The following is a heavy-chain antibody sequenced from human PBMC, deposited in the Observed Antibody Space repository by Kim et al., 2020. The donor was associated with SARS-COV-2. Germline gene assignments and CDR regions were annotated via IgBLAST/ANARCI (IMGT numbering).Heavy chain of an antibody. V-gene: IGHV3-9*01. J-gene: IGHJ4*02. CDR2: INWNSGSI. D-gene: IGHD3-16*01. CDR1: GFTFDDYA. Sequence: GGSLRLSCVASGFTFDDYAMHWVRQGPGKGLEWVSGINWNSGSIGYAEAVKGRFTISRDNVKNSLFLQMDGLRVEDTALYFCAKGRGTSWYMTYYDIRGQGSLVTVSS. CDR3: AKGRGTSWYMTYYDI.